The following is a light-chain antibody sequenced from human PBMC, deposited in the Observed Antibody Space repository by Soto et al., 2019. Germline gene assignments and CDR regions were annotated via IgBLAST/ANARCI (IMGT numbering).Light chain of an antibody. J-gene: IGKJ4*01. Sequence: EIVLTQSPATLSLSPGDRAVLSCRASQSVSRSLTWYQHKPGQAPRLLIHDASTRATGIPRRFSGSGSGTDFTLTISSLEPEDFAVYYCQQRSNRFGGGTKVEIK. CDR3: QQRSNR. CDR2: DAS. CDR1: QSVSRS. V-gene: IGKV3-11*01.